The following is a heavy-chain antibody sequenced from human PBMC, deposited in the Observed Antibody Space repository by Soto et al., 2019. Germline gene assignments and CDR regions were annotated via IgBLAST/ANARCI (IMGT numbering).Heavy chain of an antibody. CDR3: ARFGRGFSSAFDLDY. Sequence: VQLVQSGAEVKKPGASVKVSCKASGYTFSNFGISWVRLAPGQGLEWMGWITAYNGNTHYAQNFQGRVTMTTDTSTSTAYMDLRSLRSDDTAIYYCARFGRGFSSAFDLDYWGQGTMVTVSS. J-gene: IGHJ4*02. CDR1: GYTFSNFG. D-gene: IGHD5-18*01. V-gene: IGHV1-18*01. CDR2: ITAYNGNT.